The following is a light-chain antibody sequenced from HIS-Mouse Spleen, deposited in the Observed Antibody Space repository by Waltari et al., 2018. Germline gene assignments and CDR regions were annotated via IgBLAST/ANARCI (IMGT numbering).Light chain of an antibody. J-gene: IGKJ3*01. CDR1: HSLLHTDGKTY. CDR3: MQGIHLPFT. Sequence: DIVMTQTQLSLSVIHGQPDSISRKSSHSLLHTDGKTYLHWYLQKPDQSPQLLIYEVSSRFSGVPDRFSGSGSETDFTLKISRVEAEDVGVYYCMQGIHLPFTFGPGTKVDIK. CDR2: EVS. V-gene: IGKV2-29*03.